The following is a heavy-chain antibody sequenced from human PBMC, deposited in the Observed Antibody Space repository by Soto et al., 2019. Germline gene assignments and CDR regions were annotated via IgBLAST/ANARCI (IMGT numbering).Heavy chain of an antibody. J-gene: IGHJ4*02. CDR3: ATDDSSVLEYFDY. Sequence: GSLRLSCAASGFSFSDHYMSWIRQAPGKGLEWVSYISSSTFYTNYADSVKGRFTISRDNAKNSLYLQMNSLRAEDTAVYYCATDDSSVLEYFDYWGQGILVTVSS. V-gene: IGHV3-11*06. CDR1: GFSFSDHY. D-gene: IGHD3-22*01. CDR2: ISSSTFYT.